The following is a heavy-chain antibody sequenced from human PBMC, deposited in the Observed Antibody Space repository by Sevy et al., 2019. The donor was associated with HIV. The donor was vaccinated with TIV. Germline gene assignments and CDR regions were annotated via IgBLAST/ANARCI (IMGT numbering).Heavy chain of an antibody. V-gene: IGHV3-33*01. J-gene: IGHJ3*02. CDR3: ARGGDYVWGSYRSCKDAFDI. CDR2: IWYDGSNK. CDR1: GFTFSSYG. D-gene: IGHD3-16*02. Sequence: GGSLRLSCAASGFTFSSYGMHWVRQAPGKGLEWVAVIWYDGSNKYYADSVKGRFTISRDNSKNTLYLQMNSLRAEDTAVYYCARGGDYVWGSYRSCKDAFDIWGQGTMVTVSS.